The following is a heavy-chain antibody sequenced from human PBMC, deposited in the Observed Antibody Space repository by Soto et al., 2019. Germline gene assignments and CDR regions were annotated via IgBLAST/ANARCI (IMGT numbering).Heavy chain of an antibody. CDR3: ARVKGIAGLGWFDP. V-gene: IGHV4-59*01. D-gene: IGHD6-13*01. Sequence: SETLSLTCTVSGGSISSYYWSWIRQPPGKGLEWIGYIYYSGSTNYNRSLKSRVTLSVDTSKNQFSLKLSSVTAADTAVYYCARVKGIAGLGWFDPWGQGTLVTVSS. CDR1: GGSISSYY. J-gene: IGHJ5*02. CDR2: IYYSGST.